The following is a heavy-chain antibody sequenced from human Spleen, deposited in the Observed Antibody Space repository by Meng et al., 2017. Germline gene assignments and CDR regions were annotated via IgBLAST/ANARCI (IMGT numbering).Heavy chain of an antibody. CDR2: INPNSGGT. J-gene: IGHJ6*02. Sequence: ASVKVSCKASGYTFTGYNMHWVRQAPGQGLEWMGRINPNSGGTNYAQKFQGRVTMTRDTSISTAYMELSSLRSDDTAVYYCARVRRDTAMVYDYGMDVWGQGTTVTVSS. CDR1: GYTFTGYN. V-gene: IGHV1-2*06. D-gene: IGHD5-18*01. CDR3: ARVRRDTAMVYDYGMDV.